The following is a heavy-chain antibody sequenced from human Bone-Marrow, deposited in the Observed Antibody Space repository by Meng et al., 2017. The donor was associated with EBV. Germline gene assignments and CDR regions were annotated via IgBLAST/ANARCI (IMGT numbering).Heavy chain of an antibody. CDR1: EFTLRRYW. Sequence: EVQLVESGGPLVQPGGSLRLSCAASEFTLRRYWMHWVRQGPGKEPLWVSRINEDGTITNYADSVKGRFTISRDNAKNTLYLQMNNLRAEDTAVYYCSRDLAGSDDYWGRGTLVTVFS. J-gene: IGHJ4*02. CDR2: INEDGTIT. CDR3: SRDLAGSDDY. V-gene: IGHV3-74*01. D-gene: IGHD1-14*01.